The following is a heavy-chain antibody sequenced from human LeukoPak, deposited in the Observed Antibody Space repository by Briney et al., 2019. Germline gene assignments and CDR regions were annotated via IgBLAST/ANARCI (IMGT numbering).Heavy chain of an antibody. V-gene: IGHV3-33*08. CDR1: GFTFSSYS. Sequence: GGSLRLSCAASGFTFSSYSMNWVRQAPGKGLEWVAVIWYDGSNKYYADSVKGRFTISRDNSKNTLYLQMNSLRAEDTAVYYCARGYCTNGVCLYYYYYGMDVWGQGTTVTVSS. D-gene: IGHD2-8*01. CDR3: ARGYCTNGVCLYYYYYGMDV. J-gene: IGHJ6*02. CDR2: IWYDGSNK.